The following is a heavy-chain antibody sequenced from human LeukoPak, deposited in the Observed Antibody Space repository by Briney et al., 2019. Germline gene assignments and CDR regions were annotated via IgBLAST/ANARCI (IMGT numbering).Heavy chain of an antibody. CDR1: GYTFTSYA. V-gene: IGHV1-3*03. CDR2: INAGNGNT. CDR3: ARGGVGAKGPWYFDY. Sequence: AAVKVSCKASGYTFTSYAMHWVRQAPGQRLEWMGWINAGNGNTKYSQEFQGRVTITRDTSASTAYMEQSSLRSEDMAVYYCARGGVGAKGPWYFDYWGQGTLVTVSS. D-gene: IGHD1-26*01. J-gene: IGHJ4*02.